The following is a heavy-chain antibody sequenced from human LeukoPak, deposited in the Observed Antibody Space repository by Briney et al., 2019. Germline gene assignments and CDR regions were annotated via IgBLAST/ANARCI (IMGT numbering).Heavy chain of an antibody. Sequence: SETLSLTCTVSGGSISSSPYYWGWIRQPPGKGLEWIMSLYHCVSTYYNPSLKSRVTISVDTSKNQFSLRLSSVTAADTAVYYCASSPRTSSIAAVDCWGQGIMVSVSS. D-gene: IGHD6-6*01. J-gene: IGHJ4*02. CDR3: ASSPRTSSIAAVDC. V-gene: IGHV4-39*01. CDR1: GGSISSSPYY. CDR2: LYHCVST.